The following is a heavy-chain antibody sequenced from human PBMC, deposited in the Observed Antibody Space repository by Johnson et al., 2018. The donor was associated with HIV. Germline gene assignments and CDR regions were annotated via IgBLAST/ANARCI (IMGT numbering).Heavy chain of an antibody. CDR2: IRWNSGNT. V-gene: IGHV3-53*01. CDR3: ARALRVVVVAATFDAFDI. D-gene: IGHD2-15*01. CDR1: GFTVSSNY. Sequence: VQLVESGGGLIQPGGSLRLSCAASGFTVSSNYMSWVRQAPGPGLKWVSCIRWNSGNTGYADSVKGRFTISRDNSKNTLYLQMNSLRAEDTALYYCARALRVVVVAATFDAFDIWGQGTMVTVSS. J-gene: IGHJ3*02.